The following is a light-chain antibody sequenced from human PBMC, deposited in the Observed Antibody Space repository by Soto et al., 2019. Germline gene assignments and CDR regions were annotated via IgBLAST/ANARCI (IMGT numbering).Light chain of an antibody. CDR2: AAS. Sequence: DIQMTQSPSTLSASVGDRVTITCRASQSISSWLAWYQQKPGKAPKLLIYAASTLQGGVPSRFSGSGSGTEFTLTITSLQPEDFATYYCQQLNSYPLAVTFGGGTKV. CDR1: QSISSW. V-gene: IGKV1-5*01. CDR3: QQLNSYPLAVT. J-gene: IGKJ4*01.